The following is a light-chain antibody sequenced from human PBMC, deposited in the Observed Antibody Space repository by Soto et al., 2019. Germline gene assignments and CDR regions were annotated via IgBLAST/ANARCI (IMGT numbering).Light chain of an antibody. CDR2: GAS. J-gene: IGKJ1*01. CDR3: QQYGSSPTWT. CDR1: QSVSSNY. V-gene: IGKV3-20*01. Sequence: ESVLTQSPGTLSLSPGERATLSCRASQSVSSNYLAWYQQKPGQAPRLLIYGASTRATGIPDRFSGSGSATAFTLTISRLEPDDSAGYYCQQYGSSPTWTFGQGTKVEIK.